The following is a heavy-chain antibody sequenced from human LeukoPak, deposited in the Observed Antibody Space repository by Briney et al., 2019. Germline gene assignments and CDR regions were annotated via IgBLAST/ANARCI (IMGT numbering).Heavy chain of an antibody. CDR1: GGSISSYY. Sequence: SETLSLTCTVSGGSISSYYWSWIRQPPGKGLEWIGYIYYSGSTYYNPSLKSRVTISVDTSKNQFSLKLSSVTAADTAVYYCARHERNYDILTGYYTPFFDYWGQGTLVTVSS. J-gene: IGHJ4*02. CDR2: IYYSGST. V-gene: IGHV4-59*08. D-gene: IGHD3-9*01. CDR3: ARHERNYDILTGYYTPFFDY.